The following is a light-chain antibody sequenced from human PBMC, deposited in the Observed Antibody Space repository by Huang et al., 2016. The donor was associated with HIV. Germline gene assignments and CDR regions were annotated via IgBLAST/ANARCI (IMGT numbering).Light chain of an antibody. CDR1: QTLSNW. CDR2: KAS. Sequence: DIQMTQSASTLSASVGDRVTITCRASQTLSNWLAWYQQKPGKAPNLLIKKASTLESVGPSRFSGSGSGTEFTLTSSSRQPDDFSTYYCHHYNSYSGAFGQGTKVEIK. V-gene: IGKV1-5*03. J-gene: IGKJ1*01. CDR3: HHYNSYSGA.